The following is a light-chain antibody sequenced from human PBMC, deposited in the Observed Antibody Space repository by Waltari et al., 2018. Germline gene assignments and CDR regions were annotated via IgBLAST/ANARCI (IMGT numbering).Light chain of an antibody. CDR2: WSS. CDR3: HQYSSTPWT. Sequence: DIVMTQSLDSRAVSLGERATINCKSSQTVLHSSDTKNYVAWYQQKPGQPPKLLIYWSSTRESGVPDRFSGSVSGTDFTLTISSLQAEDVAVYYCHQYSSTPWTFGQGTKVEVK. V-gene: IGKV4-1*01. CDR1: QTVLHSSDTKNY. J-gene: IGKJ1*01.